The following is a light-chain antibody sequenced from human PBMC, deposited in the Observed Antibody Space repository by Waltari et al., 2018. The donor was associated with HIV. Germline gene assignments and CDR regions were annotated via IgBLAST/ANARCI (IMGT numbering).Light chain of an antibody. CDR3: QQRSSWPLT. CDR1: QSVRFY. V-gene: IGKV3-11*01. CDR2: DAS. Sequence: EIVLTQSPATLSLSPGERATLSCRASQSVRFYLAWYQQKPGQAPRLLIYDASNRATGITARFSGSGSGTDFTLTISSLEPEDFAVYYCQQRSSWPLTFGGGTKVEIK. J-gene: IGKJ4*01.